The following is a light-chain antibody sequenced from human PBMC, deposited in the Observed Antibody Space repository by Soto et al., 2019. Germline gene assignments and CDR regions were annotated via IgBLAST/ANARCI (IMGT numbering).Light chain of an antibody. J-gene: IGKJ5*01. CDR3: QQRSNWPLT. CDR2: DAT. Sequence: EIVMTQSPASLSVSPGETATLSCRASQSVSSYLAWYQQKPGQAPRLLIYDATNRATGIPARFSGSGSGTDFTLTISSLEPEDFAVYYCQQRSNWPLTFGQGTRLEIK. CDR1: QSVSSY. V-gene: IGKV3-11*01.